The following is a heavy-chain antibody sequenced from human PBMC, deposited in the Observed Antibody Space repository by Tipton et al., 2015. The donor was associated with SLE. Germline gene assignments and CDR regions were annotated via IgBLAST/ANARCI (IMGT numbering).Heavy chain of an antibody. CDR2: ISSSSSYI. Sequence: SLRLSCAASGFTFSSYSMNWVRQAPGKGLEWVSSISSSSSYIYYADSVKGRFTISRDNAKNSLYLQMSSLRAEDTAVYYCASQAGWYFDLWGRGTLVTVSS. CDR3: ASQAGWYFDL. J-gene: IGHJ2*01. CDR1: GFTFSSYS. V-gene: IGHV3-21*01.